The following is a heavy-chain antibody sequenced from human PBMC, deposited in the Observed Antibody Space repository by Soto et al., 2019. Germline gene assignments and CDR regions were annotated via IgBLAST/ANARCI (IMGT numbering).Heavy chain of an antibody. J-gene: IGHJ6*02. Sequence: QLQLQESGPRLVKPSETLSLTCSVSGGSISSSSYSWGWIRQPPGKGLEWIGTIYYSGSTHYNPTLGGRVAISADTPNNQLSRRLSSVPAADTAVYYCGRQPGHCGSTTCFGYYSVDVWGQGTTVTVS. D-gene: IGHD2-2*01. CDR1: GGSISSSSYS. V-gene: IGHV4-39*01. CDR3: GRQPGHCGSTTCFGYYSVDV. CDR2: IYYSGST.